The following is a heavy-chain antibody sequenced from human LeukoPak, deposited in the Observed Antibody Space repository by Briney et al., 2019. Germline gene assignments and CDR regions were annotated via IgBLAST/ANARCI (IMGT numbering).Heavy chain of an antibody. CDR3: ARDKSYFGSGNYHYFDS. CDR2: ISHDGGNK. J-gene: IGHJ4*02. D-gene: IGHD3-10*01. V-gene: IGHV3-30*04. Sequence: GGSLRLSCAASGFTFSTYAIHWVRQAPGKRLEWVAFISHDGGNKKYGDSVKGRFTISRDNSKNTVYLQMNSLRPEDTALYYCARDKSYFGSGNYHYFDSWGQGALVIVSS. CDR1: GFTFSTYA.